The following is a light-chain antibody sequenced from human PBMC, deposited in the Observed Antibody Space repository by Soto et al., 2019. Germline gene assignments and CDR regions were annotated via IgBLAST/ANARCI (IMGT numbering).Light chain of an antibody. Sequence: QSVLTQPASVSGSPGQSITISCTGTSSDIGGHNYVSWYQQHPGKAPKLMIYEVNNRPSGVSSRFSGSKSGNTASLTISGFQAEDEADYYCSSYTNNQRLFGGGTKLTVL. CDR1: SSDIGGHNY. J-gene: IGLJ3*02. V-gene: IGLV2-14*01. CDR2: EVN. CDR3: SSYTNNQRL.